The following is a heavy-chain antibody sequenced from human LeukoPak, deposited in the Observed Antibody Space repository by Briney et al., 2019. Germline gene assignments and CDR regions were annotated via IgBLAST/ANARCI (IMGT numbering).Heavy chain of an antibody. D-gene: IGHD4-11*01. CDR3: ARVSTVTSWFDP. V-gene: IGHV1-18*01. CDR2: TSAYNGNT. J-gene: IGHJ5*02. Sequence: ASVKVSCKASGYTFTSYGISWVRQAPGQGLEWMGWTSAYNGNTNYAQKLQGRVTMTTDTSTSTAYMELRSLRSDDTAVYYCARVSTVTSWFDPWGQGTLVTVSS. CDR1: GYTFTSYG.